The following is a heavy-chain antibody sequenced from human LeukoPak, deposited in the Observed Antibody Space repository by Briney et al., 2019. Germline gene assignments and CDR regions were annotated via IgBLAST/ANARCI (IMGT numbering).Heavy chain of an antibody. V-gene: IGHV1-18*01. D-gene: IGHD1-1*01. CDR1: GYSFGTSI. CDR2: ITPNNGNT. Sequence: ASVKVSCKAFGYSFGTSIIRWVRQAPGQRLEWMGCITPNNGNTHYAQGVQARVTMTTETSRSTAYRELRSLRSDDTAVYYCTRVRNSNNWWGAFDIWGQGTMVTVSS. CDR3: TRVRNSNNWWGAFDI. J-gene: IGHJ3*02.